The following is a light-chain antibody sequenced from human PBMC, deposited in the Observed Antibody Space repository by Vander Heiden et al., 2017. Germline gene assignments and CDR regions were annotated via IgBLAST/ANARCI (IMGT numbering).Light chain of an antibody. J-gene: IGKJ3*01. Sequence: AIRITQSPSSLSASTGDRVTITCRASQGISSYLAWYQQNPGKAPKLLIYAASTLQSGVPSRFSGSGSGTDFTLTISCLRSEDFATYYCQQYYSYPFTFGPGTKVDIK. CDR3: QQYYSYPFT. CDR1: QGISSY. V-gene: IGKV1-8*01. CDR2: AAS.